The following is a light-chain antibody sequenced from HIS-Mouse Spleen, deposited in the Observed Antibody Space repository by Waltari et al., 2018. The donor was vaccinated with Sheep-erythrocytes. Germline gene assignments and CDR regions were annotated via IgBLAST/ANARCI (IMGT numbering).Light chain of an antibody. CDR3: QQYGSSPFT. V-gene: IGKV3-20*01. CDR1: QSVSSSY. J-gene: IGKJ3*01. CDR2: GAS. Sequence: EIVLTQSPGTLSLSPGERATLSCMASQSVSSSYLAGYQQKPGQAPRPLIYGASSRATGIPDRFSGSGSGTDFTLTISRLEPEDFAVYYCQQYGSSPFTFGPGTKVDIK.